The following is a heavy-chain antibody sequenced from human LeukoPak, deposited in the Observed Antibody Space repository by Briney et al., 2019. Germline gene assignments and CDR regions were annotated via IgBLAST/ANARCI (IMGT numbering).Heavy chain of an antibody. CDR3: AKDGDRFGGPPLHYFDY. Sequence: PGGSLRLSCAASGFTSSSYGMHWVRQAPGKGLEWVAVISYDGSNKYYADSVKGRFTISRDNSKNTLYLQMNSLRAEDTAVYYCAKDGDRFGGPPLHYFDYWGQGTLVTVSS. D-gene: IGHD3-10*01. CDR1: GFTSSSYG. J-gene: IGHJ4*02. V-gene: IGHV3-30*18. CDR2: ISYDGSNK.